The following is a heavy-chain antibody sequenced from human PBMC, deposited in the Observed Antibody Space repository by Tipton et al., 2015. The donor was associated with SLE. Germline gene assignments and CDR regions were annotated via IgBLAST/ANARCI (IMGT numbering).Heavy chain of an antibody. J-gene: IGHJ4*02. CDR1: GGSISGYY. Sequence: LRLSCTVSGGSISGYYWSWIRQPPGKGLEWIGEINHSGSTNYNPALKSRVTISGDTSKNQFSLKLSSVTAADTAVYYCARERWYSSSWYLDYWGQGTLVTVSS. V-gene: IGHV4-34*01. CDR3: ARERWYSSSWYLDY. CDR2: INHSGST. D-gene: IGHD6-13*01.